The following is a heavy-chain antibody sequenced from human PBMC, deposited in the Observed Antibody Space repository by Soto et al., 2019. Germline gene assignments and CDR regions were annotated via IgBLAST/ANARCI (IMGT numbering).Heavy chain of an antibody. Sequence: PGGSLRLSCAASGFTFSSYWMTWVRQAPGKGLEWVANIKQDGSKKKYVDSVKGRFTISRDNAKNSLYLQMNSLRAEDSAVYYCARATTTVLYYYYYMDVWGKGTTVTVSS. D-gene: IGHD4-17*01. CDR2: IKQDGSKK. V-gene: IGHV3-7*01. J-gene: IGHJ6*03. CDR3: ARATTTVLYYYYYMDV. CDR1: GFTFSSYW.